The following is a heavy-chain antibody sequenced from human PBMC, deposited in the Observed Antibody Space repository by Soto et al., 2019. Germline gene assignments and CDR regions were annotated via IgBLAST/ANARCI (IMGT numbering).Heavy chain of an antibody. Sequence: PGGSVRLSCASSGFTFSRFSMHWVRQAPGKGLAWVAVISYDGSNTHYAESVKGRFNISRDDSKNTVYLQMNNLRGEDSAVYYCARDHGMFLSYYYYGMDVWGQGTTVTVSS. D-gene: IGHD3-10*02. CDR3: ARDHGMFLSYYYYGMDV. J-gene: IGHJ6*02. CDR2: ISYDGSNT. V-gene: IGHV3-30-3*01. CDR1: GFTFSRFS.